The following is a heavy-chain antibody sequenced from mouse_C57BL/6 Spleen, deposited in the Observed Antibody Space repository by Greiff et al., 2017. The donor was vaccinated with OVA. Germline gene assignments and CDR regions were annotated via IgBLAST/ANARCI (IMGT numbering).Heavy chain of an antibody. CDR3: TYGNYSPFAY. V-gene: IGHV1-15*01. Sequence: QVQLQQSGAELAKPGASVKLSCKASGYTFTSYWMHWVKQTPVHGLEWIGAIDPETGGTAYNQKFKGKAILTADKSSSTAYMELRSLTSEDSAVYYCTYGNYSPFAYWGQGTLVTVSA. D-gene: IGHD2-1*01. CDR2: IDPETGGT. J-gene: IGHJ3*01. CDR1: GYTFTSYW.